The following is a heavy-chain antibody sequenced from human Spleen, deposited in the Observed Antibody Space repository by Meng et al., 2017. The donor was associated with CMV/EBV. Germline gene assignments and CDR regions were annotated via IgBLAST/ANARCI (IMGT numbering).Heavy chain of an antibody. CDR2: IYYSGST. D-gene: IGHD2-2*01. CDR3: ARGNSTSSLY. CDR1: GGSISSSSYY. J-gene: IGHJ4*02. Sequence: SETLSLTCTVSGGSISSSSYYWGWIRQPPGKGLEWIGSIYYSGSTYYNPSLTSRVTISVDTSKNQFSLRLSSVTAADTAVYYCARGNSTSSLYWGQGTLVTVSS. V-gene: IGHV4-39*07.